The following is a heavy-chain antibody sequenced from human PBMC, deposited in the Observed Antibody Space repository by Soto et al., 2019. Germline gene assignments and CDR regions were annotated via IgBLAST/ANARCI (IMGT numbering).Heavy chain of an antibody. J-gene: IGHJ6*02. D-gene: IGHD6-13*01. Sequence: ASVKVSCKASGYTFTGYYMHWVRQAPGQGLEWMGWISPNSGGTNYAQKFQGWVTMTRDTSISTAYMELSRLRSDDTAVYYCARSSAAGNYYYGMDVWGQGTTVTVSS. CDR1: GYTFTGYY. V-gene: IGHV1-2*04. CDR2: ISPNSGGT. CDR3: ARSSAAGNYYYGMDV.